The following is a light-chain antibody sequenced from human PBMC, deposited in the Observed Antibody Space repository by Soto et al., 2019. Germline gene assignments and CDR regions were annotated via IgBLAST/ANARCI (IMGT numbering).Light chain of an antibody. CDR1: QSVSSN. CDR2: DAS. CDR3: HQRANWPWT. J-gene: IGKJ1*01. V-gene: IGKV3-11*01. Sequence: EIVMTQSPATLSLSPGERATLSCRASQSVSSNVAWYQQIPGQAPRLLIYDASNRATGIPARFSGSGSGTDFTLTISSLEPEDFAVYYCHQRANWPWTFGQGTKVDIK.